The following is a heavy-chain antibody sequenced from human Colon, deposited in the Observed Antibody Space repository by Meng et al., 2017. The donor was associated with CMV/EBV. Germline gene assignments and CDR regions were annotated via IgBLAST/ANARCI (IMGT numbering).Heavy chain of an antibody. J-gene: IGHJ6*02. V-gene: IGHV1-18*01. CDR3: ARLFNNYHYAMDV. CDR1: GYTFSSYG. CDR2: VSAYNGYT. Sequence: ASVKVSCKASGYTFSSYGITWVRQAPGQGLEWMGWVSAYNGYTNYAQKLQGRVTMTTDTSTSTAYMELRSLRSDDTAMYYCARLFNNYHYAMDVWGQGTTVTVSS.